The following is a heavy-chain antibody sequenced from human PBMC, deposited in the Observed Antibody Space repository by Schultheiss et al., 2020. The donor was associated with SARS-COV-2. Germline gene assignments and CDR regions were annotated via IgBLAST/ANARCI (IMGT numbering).Heavy chain of an antibody. CDR3: ARDGGVRAWDYGLDV. CDR1: GFTFSDYY. D-gene: IGHD3-3*01. CDR2: ISSSSSYT. V-gene: IGHV3-11*06. J-gene: IGHJ6*02. Sequence: GGSLRLSCAASGFTFSDYYMSWIRQAPGKGLEWVSYISSSSSYTNYADSVKGRFTISRDNSKNTLYLQMNSLRAEDTAVYYCARDGGVRAWDYGLDVWGQGTTVTVSS.